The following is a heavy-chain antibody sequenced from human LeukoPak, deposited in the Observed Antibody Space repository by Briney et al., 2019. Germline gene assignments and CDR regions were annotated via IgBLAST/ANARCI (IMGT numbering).Heavy chain of an antibody. V-gene: IGHV4-61*01. CDR3: ARGYCSGGSCYYDY. CDR1: GGSVSSGSYY. CDR2: IYYSGST. J-gene: IGHJ4*02. Sequence: PSETLSLTCTVSGGSVSSGSYYCSWIRQPPGKGLEWIAYIYYSGSTNYNPSLKSRVTISVDTSENQFSLKLSSVTAADTAVYYCARGYCSGGSCYYDYWGQGTLVSVSS. D-gene: IGHD2-15*01.